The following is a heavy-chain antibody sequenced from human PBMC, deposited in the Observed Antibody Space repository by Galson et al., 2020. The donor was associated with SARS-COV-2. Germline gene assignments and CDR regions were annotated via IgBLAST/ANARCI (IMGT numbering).Heavy chain of an antibody. Sequence: SGPTLVKPTQTLTLTCTFSGFSLSTSGVGVGWIRQPPGKALEWLALIYWDDDKRYSPSLKSRPTITKDTSKNQVVLTMTNMGPVDTATYYCADRSSGWTRSYFDYWGKGTLVTVSS. V-gene: IGHV2-5*02. CDR1: GFSLSTSGVG. J-gene: IGHJ4*02. CDR3: ADRSSGWTRSYFDY. D-gene: IGHD6-19*01. CDR2: IYWDDDK.